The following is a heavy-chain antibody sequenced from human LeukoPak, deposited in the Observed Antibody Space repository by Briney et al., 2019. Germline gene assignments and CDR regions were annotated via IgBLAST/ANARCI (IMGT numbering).Heavy chain of an antibody. CDR2: IKQDGSET. V-gene: IGHV3-7*01. Sequence: AGGSLRLSCAAPGFIFSTYWMTWVRQAPGKGLEWVANIKQDGSETYYVDPVKGRFTISRDNAKNSLYLQMHSLRAEDTAVYYCVREGTTVALFDYWGQGFLVTVSS. CDR3: VREGTTVALFDY. CDR1: GFIFSTYW. D-gene: IGHD6-19*01. J-gene: IGHJ4*02.